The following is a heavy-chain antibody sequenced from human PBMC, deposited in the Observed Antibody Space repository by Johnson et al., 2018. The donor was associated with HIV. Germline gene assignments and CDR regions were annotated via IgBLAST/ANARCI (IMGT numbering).Heavy chain of an antibody. CDR2: MYYDGSNK. CDR1: GFTFRNFD. V-gene: IGHV3-33*06. CDR3: AKGGYNWKFDGFDI. D-gene: IGHD1-20*01. Sequence: QLVESGGGVVQPGRSLRLSCGVSGFTFRNFDMHWVRQAPGKGLEWVLMYYDGSNKSYAESVKDRFTISRDSSKNTLCLRMSGLRPEDTAVYYCAKGGYNWKFDGFDIWGQGTMVTVSS. J-gene: IGHJ3*02.